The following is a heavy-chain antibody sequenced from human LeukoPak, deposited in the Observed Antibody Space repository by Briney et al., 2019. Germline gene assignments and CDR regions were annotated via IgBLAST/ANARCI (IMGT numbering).Heavy chain of an antibody. CDR3: ARESMDSRYFDY. CDR2: ISSSSSYI. D-gene: IGHD2/OR15-2a*01. Sequence: GGSLRLSCAASGFTFSSYSMNWVRQAPGKGLEWVSSISSSSSYIYYADSVKGRFPISRDNAKNSLYLQMNSLRAEDTAVYYCARESMDSRYFDYWGQGTLVIVSS. CDR1: GFTFSSYS. J-gene: IGHJ4*02. V-gene: IGHV3-21*01.